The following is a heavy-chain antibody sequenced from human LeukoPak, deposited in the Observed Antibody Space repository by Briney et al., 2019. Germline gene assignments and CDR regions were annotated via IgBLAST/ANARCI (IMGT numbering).Heavy chain of an antibody. Sequence: SVKVSCKASGGTFSSYAISWVRQAPGQGLEWRGGIIPIFGTANYAQKFQGRVTITADDSTSTAYMELSSLRSEDTAVYYCARVSSDSSNWYWFDPWGQGTLLTVSS. CDR2: IIPIFGTA. V-gene: IGHV1-69*13. D-gene: IGHD6-13*01. CDR1: GGTFSSYA. CDR3: ARVSSDSSNWYWFDP. J-gene: IGHJ5*02.